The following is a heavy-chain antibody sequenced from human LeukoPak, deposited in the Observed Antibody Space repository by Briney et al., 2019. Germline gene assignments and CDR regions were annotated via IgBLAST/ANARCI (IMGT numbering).Heavy chain of an antibody. CDR3: ARSFGESLAAYYFDY. V-gene: IGHV1-46*01. CDR1: GYTFTSYY. D-gene: IGHD3-10*01. J-gene: IGHJ4*02. Sequence: GASVKVSCKASGYTFTSYYMHWVRQAPGQGLEWMGIINPSGGSTSYAQKFQGRVTMTRDTSTSTVYMELSSLRSEDTAVYYCARSFGESLAAYYFDYWGQGTLVTVSS. CDR2: INPSGGST.